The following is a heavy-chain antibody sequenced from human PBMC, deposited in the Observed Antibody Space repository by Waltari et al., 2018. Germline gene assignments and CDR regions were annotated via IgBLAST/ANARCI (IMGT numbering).Heavy chain of an antibody. J-gene: IGHJ4*02. CDR1: GFTFSSYS. Sequence: EVQLVESGGGLVKPGGSLRLSCAASGFTFSSYSMNWVRQAPGKGLEWVSSISSSSYIYYADSVKGRFTISRDNAKNSLYLQMNSLRAEDTAVYYCARDAPEQLPYFDYWGQGTLVTVSS. V-gene: IGHV3-21*01. CDR2: ISSSSYI. CDR3: ARDAPEQLPYFDY. D-gene: IGHD6-13*01.